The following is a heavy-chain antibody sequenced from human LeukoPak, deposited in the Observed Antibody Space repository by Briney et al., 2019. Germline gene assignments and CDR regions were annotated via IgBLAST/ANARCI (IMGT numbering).Heavy chain of an antibody. CDR1: GGTFSSYA. CDR3: ARGGDIVVVPAATAYYMDV. CDR2: IIPIFDTA. J-gene: IGHJ6*03. D-gene: IGHD2-2*01. Sequence: SVKVSXKASGGTFSSYAISWVRQAPGQGLEWMGGIIPIFDTANYAQKFQGRVTITADESTSTAYMELSSLRSEDTAVYFCARGGDIVVVPAATAYYMDVWGKGTTVTVSS. V-gene: IGHV1-69*13.